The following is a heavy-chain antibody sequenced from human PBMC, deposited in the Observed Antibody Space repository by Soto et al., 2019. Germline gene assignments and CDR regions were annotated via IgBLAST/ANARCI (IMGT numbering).Heavy chain of an antibody. CDR3: AKVRVGIDVDFDY. CDR2: ISVSGANT. D-gene: IGHD2-21*01. V-gene: IGHV3-23*01. J-gene: IGHJ4*02. CDR1: GFKFSSYA. Sequence: GGSLRLSCAASGFKFSSYALTWVRQAPGKGLEWVSVISVSGANTYYADSVKGRFTISRDNSKNTLYLQMNSLRAEDTAIYYCAKVRVGIDVDFDYWGQGALVTVSS.